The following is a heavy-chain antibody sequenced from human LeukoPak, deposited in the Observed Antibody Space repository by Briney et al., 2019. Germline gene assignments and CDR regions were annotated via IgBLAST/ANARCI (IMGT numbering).Heavy chain of an antibody. CDR3: AKDKQWLVRNYFDY. Sequence: GGSLRLSCAASGFTFSSYAMGWVRQAPGKGLEWVSAISGSGGSTYYADSVKGRFTISRDNSKNTLYLQMNSLRAEDTAVYYCAKDKQWLVRNYFDYWGQGTLVTVSS. D-gene: IGHD6-19*01. CDR2: ISGSGGST. V-gene: IGHV3-23*01. CDR1: GFTFSSYA. J-gene: IGHJ4*02.